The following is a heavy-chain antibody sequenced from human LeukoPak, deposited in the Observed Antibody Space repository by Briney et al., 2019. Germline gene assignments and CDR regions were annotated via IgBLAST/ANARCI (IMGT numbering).Heavy chain of an antibody. CDR3: ARRPNYYYYMVV. J-gene: IGHJ6*03. Sequence: GESLKISCKGSGYSFTSYWIGWVRQIPGKGLEWMGFIYTGDSDTRYSQSFTGRFIISFDNSISTAYLQWSSLKAADTAMYYCARRPNYYYYMVVWGKGTTVTVSS. CDR2: IYTGDSDT. CDR1: GYSFTSYW. V-gene: IGHV5-51*01.